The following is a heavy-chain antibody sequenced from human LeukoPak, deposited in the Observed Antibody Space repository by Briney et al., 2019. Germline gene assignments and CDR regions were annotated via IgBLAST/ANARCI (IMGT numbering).Heavy chain of an antibody. D-gene: IGHD3-22*01. Sequence: GASVKVSCKASGYTFTSYGISWVRQAPGQGLEWMGWISAYNGNTNYAQKLQGRVTMTTDTSTSTAYMELRSLRSDDTAVYYCARVPMIVVVTLYNWLDPWGQGTLVTVSS. CDR1: GYTFTSYG. V-gene: IGHV1-18*01. CDR3: ARVPMIVVVTLYNWLDP. J-gene: IGHJ5*02. CDR2: ISAYNGNT.